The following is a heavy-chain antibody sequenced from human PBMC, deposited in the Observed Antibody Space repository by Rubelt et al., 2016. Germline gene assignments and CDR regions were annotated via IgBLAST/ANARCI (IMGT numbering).Heavy chain of an antibody. J-gene: IGHJ4*02. CDR2: INHSGST. V-gene: IGHV4-34*01. CDR3: ASLTTRDY. Sequence: QVQLQQWGAGLLKPSETLSLTCAVYGGSFSGYYWSWIRQPPGKGLEWIGEINHSGSTNYNPSLQRRVTISVDTSKNQCSLKLGSGTAADTAVYYCASLTTRDYWGQGTLVTVSS. D-gene: IGHD1-1*01. CDR1: GGSFSGYY.